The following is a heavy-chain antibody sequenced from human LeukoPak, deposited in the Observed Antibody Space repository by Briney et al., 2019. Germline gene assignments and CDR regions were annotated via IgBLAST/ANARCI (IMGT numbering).Heavy chain of an antibody. Sequence: ASVKVSCKASRYTFTTYAIHWVRQAPGQRLEWMGWINSGYGNTKYTQTFQGRVTITSDTSASTAYMEVRSLTSEDTAIYYCARDSYMAAADTWFDPWGQGTLVTVSS. J-gene: IGHJ5*02. CDR1: RYTFTTYA. D-gene: IGHD6-13*01. CDR2: INSGYGNT. CDR3: ARDSYMAAADTWFDP. V-gene: IGHV1-3*01.